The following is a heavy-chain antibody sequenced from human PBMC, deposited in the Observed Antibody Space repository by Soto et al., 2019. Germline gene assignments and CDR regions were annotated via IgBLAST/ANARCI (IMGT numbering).Heavy chain of an antibody. J-gene: IGHJ6*02. CDR2: INHSGST. CDR3: ARAPRQLVHPCYYYYYGMDV. V-gene: IGHV4-34*01. CDR1: GGSFSGYY. Sequence: SETLSLTCAVYGGSFSGYYWSWIRQPPGKGLEWIGEINHSGSTNYNPSLKSRVTISVDTSKNQFSLKLSSVTAADTAVYYCARAPRQLVHPCYYYYYGMDVWGQGTTVTVSS. D-gene: IGHD6-13*01.